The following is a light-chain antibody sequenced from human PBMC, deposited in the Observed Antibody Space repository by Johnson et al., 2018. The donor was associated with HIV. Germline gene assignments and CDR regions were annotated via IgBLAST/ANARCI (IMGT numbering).Light chain of an antibody. CDR3: GTWDSSLSPLYV. Sequence: QSVLTQPPSVSAAPGQKVTISCSGSSSNIGNNYVSWYQQVPGTAPKLLIYDNNKRPSGIPDRFSASKSGTSATLGITGLQTGDEADYYCGTWDSSLSPLYVFVTGTTIPVL. V-gene: IGLV1-51*01. J-gene: IGLJ1*01. CDR2: DNN. CDR1: SSNIGNNY.